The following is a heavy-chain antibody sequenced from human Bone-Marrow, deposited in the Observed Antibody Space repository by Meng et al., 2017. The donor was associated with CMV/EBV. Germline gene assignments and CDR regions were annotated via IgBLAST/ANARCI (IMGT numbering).Heavy chain of an antibody. Sequence: GESLKISCAASGFTFSDYYMNWVRQAPGKGLEWVSSISSSSTIYYADSVKGRFTISRDNAENSLHLQMNSLRAEDTAVYYCAREALSGSYPYFDYWGQGALVTVSS. CDR1: GFTFSDYY. J-gene: IGHJ4*02. V-gene: IGHV3-69-1*01. CDR3: AREALSGSYPYFDY. D-gene: IGHD1-26*01. CDR2: ISSSSTI.